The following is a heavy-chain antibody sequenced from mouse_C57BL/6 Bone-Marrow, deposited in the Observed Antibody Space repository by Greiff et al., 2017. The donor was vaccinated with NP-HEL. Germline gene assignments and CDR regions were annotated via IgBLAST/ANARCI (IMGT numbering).Heavy chain of an antibody. CDR1: GFSLTSYG. J-gene: IGHJ1*03. CDR2: IWSGGST. Sequence: VKVIESGPGLVQPSQSLSITCTVSGFSLTSYGVHWVRQSPGKGLEWLGVIWSGGSTDYNAAFISRLSLSKDNSKSQVFFKMNSLQADDTAIYYCARDWYFDVWGTGTTVTVSS. V-gene: IGHV2-2*01. CDR3: ARDWYFDV.